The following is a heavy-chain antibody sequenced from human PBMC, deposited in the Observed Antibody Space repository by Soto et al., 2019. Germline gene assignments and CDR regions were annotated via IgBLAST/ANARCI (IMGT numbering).Heavy chain of an antibody. J-gene: IGHJ6*02. V-gene: IGHV1-69*13. Sequence: SVKVSCKASGGAFRSYSISWVRQAPGQGLEWMGGIIPIFDITNYAQKFQGRVTITADESTSTAYMELSSLGSDDTAVYYCARPDEGGYSSNHHYYCALDVWGQGTTVTVSS. CDR2: IIPIFDIT. CDR3: ARPDEGGYSSNHHYYCALDV. D-gene: IGHD3-22*01. CDR1: GGAFRSYS.